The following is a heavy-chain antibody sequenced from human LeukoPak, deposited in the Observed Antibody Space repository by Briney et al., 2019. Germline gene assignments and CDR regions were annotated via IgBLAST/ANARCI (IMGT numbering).Heavy chain of an antibody. CDR1: GYTFTSYG. V-gene: IGHV1-18*01. J-gene: IGHJ4*02. Sequence: ASVKVSCKASGYTFTSYGISWVRQAPGQGLEWMGWVSAYNGNTNYAQKLQGRVTMTTDTSTSTAYMELRSLRSDDAAVYYCARDRSEWELLHFDYWGQGTLVTVSS. D-gene: IGHD1-26*01. CDR2: VSAYNGNT. CDR3: ARDRSEWELLHFDY.